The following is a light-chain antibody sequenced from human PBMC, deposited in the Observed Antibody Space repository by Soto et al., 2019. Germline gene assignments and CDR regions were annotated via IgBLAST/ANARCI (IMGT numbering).Light chain of an antibody. CDR3: QQTYSTPPT. J-gene: IGKJ1*01. CDR2: AAS. Sequence: DIQMTQSPSSLSASVGDRVTLTCRASQSISSYLNWYQQEPGKAPKLLIYAASTLQRGVPSKYTGSGSGTDFTLTISSLQPVDFATYYCQQTYSTPPTFGQGTKVEIK. V-gene: IGKV1-39*01. CDR1: QSISSY.